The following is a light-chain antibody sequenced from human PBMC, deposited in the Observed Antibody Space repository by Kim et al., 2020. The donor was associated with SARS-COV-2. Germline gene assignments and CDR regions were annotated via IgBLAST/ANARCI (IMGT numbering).Light chain of an antibody. V-gene: IGLV1-44*01. J-gene: IGLJ2*01. CDR1: SSDSGSNR. CDR3: AAWDASLNVVV. Sequence: GQRVTIACSGGSSDSGSNRVSWCQHLPGTAPKLLIYSQDRRPSGVPDRFSGSKSGTSASLAISGLQSEDEAEYYCAAWDASLNVVVFGGGTQLTVL. CDR2: SQD.